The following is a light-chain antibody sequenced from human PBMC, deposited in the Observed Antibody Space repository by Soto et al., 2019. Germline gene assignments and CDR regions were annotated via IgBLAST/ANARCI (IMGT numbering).Light chain of an antibody. Sequence: QSVLTQPPSTSGTPGQRVTISCSGSSANVGSNPVNWYQQFLGTAPKLLIYSNEQRPSGVPDRFSGSKSGTSASLAITGLQSEDEGEYYCAAWDDSLNGLVFGGGTKVTVL. CDR3: AAWDDSLNGLV. CDR2: SNE. J-gene: IGLJ2*01. CDR1: SANVGSNP. V-gene: IGLV1-44*01.